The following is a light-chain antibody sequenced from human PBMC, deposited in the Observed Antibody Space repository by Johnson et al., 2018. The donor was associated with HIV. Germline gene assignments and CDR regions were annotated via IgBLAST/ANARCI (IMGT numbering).Light chain of an antibody. CDR1: SSNIGNNF. V-gene: IGLV1-51*02. J-gene: IGLJ1*01. CDR3: GTWDTSLSVGLVV. CDR2: ENS. Sequence: QSVLTQPPSVSAAPGQKVTISCSGSSSNIGNNFVSWYQHLPGTAPKLLIYENSKRPSGIPDRFSGSKSGTSATLGITGLQPGDEADYYCGTWDTSLSVGLVVLRTGTSVTVL.